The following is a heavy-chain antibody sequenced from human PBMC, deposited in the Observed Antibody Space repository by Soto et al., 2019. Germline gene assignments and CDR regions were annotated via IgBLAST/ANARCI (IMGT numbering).Heavy chain of an antibody. V-gene: IGHV4-34*01. J-gene: IGHJ4*02. CDR3: ARDKITGLFDY. Sequence: QVQLQQWGAGLLKPSETLSLTCAVYGGSFSGYYWTWIRQPPGTGLAWIGEITHSGSTNYNPSLKSRVNISVETSKNLFSLKLTSVTAADTTVYYCARDKITGLFDYWGQGTLVTVSS. CDR1: GGSFSGYY. D-gene: IGHD2-8*02. CDR2: ITHSGST.